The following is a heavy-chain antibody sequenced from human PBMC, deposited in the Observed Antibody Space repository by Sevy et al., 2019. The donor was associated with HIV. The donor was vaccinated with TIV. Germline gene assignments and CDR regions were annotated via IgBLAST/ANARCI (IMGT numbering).Heavy chain of an antibody. CDR1: GYSVSDLS. J-gene: IGHJ3*02. D-gene: IGHD3-22*01. V-gene: IGHV1-24*01. CDR3: ATSQDYYDSSRDAFDI. Sequence: ASVKVSCKVSGYSVSDLSIHWVRQAPGKGLEWMAGYDPEDRETIYAQKFQGRVTMTEDTSTDTAYMELSSLRSEDTAVYYCATSQDYYDSSRDAFDIWGQGTMVTVS. CDR2: YDPEDRET.